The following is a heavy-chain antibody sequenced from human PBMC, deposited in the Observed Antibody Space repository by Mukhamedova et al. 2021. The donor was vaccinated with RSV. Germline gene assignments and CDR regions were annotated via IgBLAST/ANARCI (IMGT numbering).Heavy chain of an antibody. D-gene: IGHD6-19*01. V-gene: IGHV3-23*01. CDR3: AKDAASIAVAGSQYYGMDV. J-gene: IGHJ6*02. CDR2: ISGSGGST. Sequence: GKGLEWVSAISGSGGSTYYADSVKGRFTISRDNSKNTLYLQMNSLRAEDTAVYYCAKDAASIAVAGSQYYGMDVWGQGATGTGPS.